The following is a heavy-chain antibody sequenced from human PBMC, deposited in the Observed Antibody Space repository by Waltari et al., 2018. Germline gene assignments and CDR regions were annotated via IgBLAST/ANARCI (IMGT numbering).Heavy chain of an antibody. CDR2: MCSSVRT. D-gene: IGHD3-22*01. CDR3: ARDVEDDGSGYSD. J-gene: IGHJ4*02. CDR1: GFSVSSNY. V-gene: IGHV3-53*01. Sequence: EVQLVESGGGLYQPGVSVRLSCAASGFSVSSNYMFWVRQAPGRGLELVLVMCSSVRTYYADSVKGRFTISRDNSMNTVYLQMHSLRAEDTATYYCARDVEDDGSGYSDWGQGTLVTVSS.